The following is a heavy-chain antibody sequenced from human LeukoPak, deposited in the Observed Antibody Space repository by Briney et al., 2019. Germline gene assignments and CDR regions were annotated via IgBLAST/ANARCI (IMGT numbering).Heavy chain of an antibody. CDR1: GFTFSSYS. J-gene: IGHJ4*02. Sequence: GGSLRLSCAASGFTFSSYSMNWVRQAPGKGLEWISYIISTANAIYYADSVKGRFTISRDNAKNSVSLQMNSLRAEDTAAYYCARDSSWSFDYWGQGTLVTVSS. V-gene: IGHV3-48*01. D-gene: IGHD3-10*01. CDR3: ARDSSWSFDY. CDR2: IISTANAI.